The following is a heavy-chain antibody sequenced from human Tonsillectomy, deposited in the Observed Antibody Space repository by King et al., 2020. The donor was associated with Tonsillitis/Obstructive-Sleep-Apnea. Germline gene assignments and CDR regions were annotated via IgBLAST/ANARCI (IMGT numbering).Heavy chain of an antibody. D-gene: IGHD2-15*01. CDR3: AREAVAATLDY. CDR2: ISTHNGNT. J-gene: IGHJ4*02. Sequence: VQLVQSGVEVKQPGASVRVSCEASGYTFTSYGVSWVRQAPGQGLEWMGWISTHNGNTKYAQKLQGRVTMTTDTSTNTAYMELRSLRSDDTAVYYCAREAVAATLDYLGQGTLVTVSS. CDR1: GYTFTSYG. V-gene: IGHV1-18*04.